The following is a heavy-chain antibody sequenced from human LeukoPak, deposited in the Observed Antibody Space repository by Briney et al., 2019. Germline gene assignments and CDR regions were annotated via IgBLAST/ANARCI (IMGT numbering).Heavy chain of an antibody. V-gene: IGHV3-30*01. Sequence: GGSLRLSCAASVFTFSRYAIHWVRQAPGKGLEWVAVISYDGSNKYYADSVKGRFTISRDNSKNTLYLQINSLRGEDTAVYYCARDRSQRAYSYGPDGEWGQGTLVTVSS. CDR3: ARDRSQRAYSYGPDGE. CDR1: VFTFSRYA. D-gene: IGHD5-18*01. CDR2: ISYDGSNK. J-gene: IGHJ4*02.